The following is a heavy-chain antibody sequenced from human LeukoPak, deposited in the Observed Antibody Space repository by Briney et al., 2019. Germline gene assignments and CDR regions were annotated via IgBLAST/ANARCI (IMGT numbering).Heavy chain of an antibody. CDR1: GGSFSGYY. V-gene: IGHV4-34*01. J-gene: IGHJ6*04. Sequence: SETLSPTCAVYGGSFSGYYWSWIRQPPGKGLEWIGEINHSGSTNYNPSLKSRVTISVDTSKNQFSLKLSSVTAADTAVYYCARISGVNCSSTSCAPGNGMDVWGKGTTVTVSS. CDR2: INHSGST. D-gene: IGHD2-2*01. CDR3: ARISGVNCSSTSCAPGNGMDV.